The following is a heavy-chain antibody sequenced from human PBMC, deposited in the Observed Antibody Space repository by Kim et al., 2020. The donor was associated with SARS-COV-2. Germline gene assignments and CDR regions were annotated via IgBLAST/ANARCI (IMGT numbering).Heavy chain of an antibody. Sequence: YNPSLKSRVTISVDTSKNQFSLKLSSVTAADTAVYYCARVLKGIAAAADYWGQGTLVTVSS. V-gene: IGHV4-34*01. D-gene: IGHD6-13*01. CDR3: ARVLKGIAAAADY. J-gene: IGHJ4*02.